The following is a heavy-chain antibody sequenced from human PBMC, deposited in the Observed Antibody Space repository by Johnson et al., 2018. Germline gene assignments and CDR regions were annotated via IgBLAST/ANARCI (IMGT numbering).Heavy chain of an antibody. CDR3: ASPSVPAAANYYYGMDV. CDR2: ISSSSSYI. D-gene: IGHD2-2*01. Sequence: EVQLVETGGGLVKPGGSLRLSCAASGFTFSSYSMNWVRQAPGKGLEWVSSISSSSSYIYYADSVKGRFTISRDNAKNSLYLQMNSLRAEDTAVYYCASPSVPAAANYYYGMDVWGQGTTVTVSS. CDR1: GFTFSSYS. V-gene: IGHV3-21*01. J-gene: IGHJ6*02.